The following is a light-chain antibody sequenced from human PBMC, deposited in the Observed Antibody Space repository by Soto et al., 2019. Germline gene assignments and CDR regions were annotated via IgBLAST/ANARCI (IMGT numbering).Light chain of an antibody. J-gene: IGLJ1*01. CDR2: EVS. V-gene: IGLV2-14*01. CDR1: SSDVGGYNY. CDR3: SSYTSSSTPYV. Sequence: QSALTQPASVSGSPGQSITMSCTGTSSDVGGYNYVSWYQQHPGKAPKLMISEVSNRPSGVANRFSGSKSGNTASLTISGLQAEDEADYYCSSYTSSSTPYVFGTGTKLTVL.